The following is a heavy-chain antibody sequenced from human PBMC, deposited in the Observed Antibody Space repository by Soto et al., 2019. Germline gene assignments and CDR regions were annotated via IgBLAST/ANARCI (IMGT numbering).Heavy chain of an antibody. CDR3: ARDRSSSWNDPFDY. CDR2: ISSSSITI. Sequence: PGGSLRLSCEASGFTFRGYRMNWVRQAPGKGLDWVSYISSSSITIYYADSVKGRFTISRDNAKNSLYLQMNSLRAEDTAVYYCARDRSSSWNDPFDYWGQGTLVTVSS. D-gene: IGHD6-13*01. J-gene: IGHJ4*02. CDR1: GFTFRGYR. V-gene: IGHV3-48*01.